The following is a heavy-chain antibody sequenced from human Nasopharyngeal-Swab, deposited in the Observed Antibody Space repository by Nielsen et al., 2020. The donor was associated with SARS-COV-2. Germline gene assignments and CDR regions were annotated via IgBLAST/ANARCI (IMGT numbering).Heavy chain of an antibody. CDR1: GFTFSSYA. D-gene: IGHD3-22*01. J-gene: IGHJ3*02. V-gene: IGHV3-21*01. CDR3: ARGAYYDSRGAFDI. Sequence: LSLTCAASGFTFSSYAMSWVRQAPGKGLEWVSSISSSSSYIYYADSVKGRFTISRDNAKNSLYLQMNSLRAEDTAVYYCARGAYYDSRGAFDIWGQGTMVTVSS. CDR2: ISSSSSYI.